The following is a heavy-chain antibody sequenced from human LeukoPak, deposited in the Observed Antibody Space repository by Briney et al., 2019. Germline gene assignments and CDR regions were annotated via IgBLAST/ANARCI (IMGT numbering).Heavy chain of an antibody. Sequence: GGSLRLSCAASGFSFDGYAMHWVRQAPGKGLEWVSGISWNSGNIGYADSVKGRFTISRDNAKNSLYLQMNSLRAEDTALYYCAKGGRSSIFEGDFDYWGQGTLVTVSS. V-gene: IGHV3-9*01. D-gene: IGHD3-3*01. CDR1: GFSFDGYA. J-gene: IGHJ4*02. CDR3: AKGGRSSIFEGDFDY. CDR2: ISWNSGNI.